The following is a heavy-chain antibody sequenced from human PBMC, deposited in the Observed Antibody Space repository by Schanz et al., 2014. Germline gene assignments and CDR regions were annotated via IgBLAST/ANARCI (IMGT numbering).Heavy chain of an antibody. D-gene: IGHD2-21*01. Sequence: EVQLLESGGGLVQPGGSLRLSCSASGFTFSSHWMHWVRQDPGKGLVWVARINSVGSNTDYADSVTGRFTISRDNSKNSLYLQMNSLRAEDTAVYYCARGGPAYYFDDWGQGTTVTVSS. CDR3: ARGGPAYYFDD. CDR2: INSVGSNT. J-gene: IGHJ4*03. V-gene: IGHV3-74*02. CDR1: GFTFSSHW.